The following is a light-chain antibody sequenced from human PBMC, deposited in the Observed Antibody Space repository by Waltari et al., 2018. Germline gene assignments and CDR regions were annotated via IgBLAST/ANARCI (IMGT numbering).Light chain of an antibody. CDR1: TIGSKN. CDR2: FDE. CDR3: QVWDTSGAV. J-gene: IGLJ2*01. V-gene: IGLV3-21*01. Sequence: SYVLTQHPSVSMAPGKAARITCGGYTIGSKNVHCYQHKPAQAPVLVISFDEDRPSGIPDRISGSNSANTATLTITGVEAGDEADYYCQVWDTSGAVFGGGTKLTVL.